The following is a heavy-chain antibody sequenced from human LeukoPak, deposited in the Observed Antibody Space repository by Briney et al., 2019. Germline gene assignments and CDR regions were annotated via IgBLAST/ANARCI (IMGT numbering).Heavy chain of an antibody. Sequence: GRSLRLSCAASGFTFDDYAMHWVRQAPGKGLEWVSGISWNSGSIGYADSVKGRFTISRDNSKNTLYLQMNSLRAEDTAVYYCAKDLYGGNPGGGFDYWGQGTLVTVSS. D-gene: IGHD4-23*01. CDR1: GFTFDDYA. V-gene: IGHV3-9*01. CDR2: ISWNSGSI. CDR3: AKDLYGGNPGGGFDY. J-gene: IGHJ4*02.